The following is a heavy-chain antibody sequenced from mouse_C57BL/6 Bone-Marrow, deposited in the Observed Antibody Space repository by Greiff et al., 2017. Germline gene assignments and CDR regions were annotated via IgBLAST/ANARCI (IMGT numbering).Heavy chain of an antibody. CDR2: ISGGGGNT. CDR3: ARRNYGWFAY. J-gene: IGHJ3*01. Sequence: DVMLVESGGGLVKPGGSLKLSCAASGFTFSSYTMSWVRQTPEKRLEWVATISGGGGNTHYPDSVKGRFTISRDNAKNTLYLQMSSLRSEDTALYYCARRNYGWFAYWGQGTLVTVSA. V-gene: IGHV5-9*01. CDR1: GFTFSSYT. D-gene: IGHD2-1*01.